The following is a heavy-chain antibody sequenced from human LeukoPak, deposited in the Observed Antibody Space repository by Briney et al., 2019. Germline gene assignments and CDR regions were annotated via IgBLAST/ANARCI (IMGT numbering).Heavy chain of an antibody. CDR1: GYTFTGYY. CDR3: ARVLRVVPAADGFDY. Sequence: ASVKVSCKASGYTFTGYYTHWVRQAPGQGLEWMGWINPNSGGTNYAQKFQGRVAMTRDTSISTAYMELSRLRSDDTAAYYCARVLRVVPAADGFDYWGQGTLVTVSS. J-gene: IGHJ4*02. V-gene: IGHV1-2*02. D-gene: IGHD2-2*01. CDR2: INPNSGGT.